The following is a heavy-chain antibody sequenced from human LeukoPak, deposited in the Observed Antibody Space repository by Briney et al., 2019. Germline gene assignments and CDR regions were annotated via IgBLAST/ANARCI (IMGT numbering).Heavy chain of an antibody. CDR3: AKDRSSGWYTTLDY. V-gene: IGHV3-23*01. J-gene: IGHJ4*02. Sequence: PGGSLRLSCAASGFTFSSYAITWVCQAPGKGLEWVSAVSGSGGNTSYADSVKGRFTISRDNSKNTLYLQMNSLRAEDTAVYYCAKDRSSGWYTTLDYWGQGVLVTVSS. CDR1: GFTFSSYA. D-gene: IGHD6-19*01. CDR2: VSGSGGNT.